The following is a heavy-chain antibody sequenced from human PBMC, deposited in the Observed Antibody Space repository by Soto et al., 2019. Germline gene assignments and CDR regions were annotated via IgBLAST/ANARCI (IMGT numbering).Heavy chain of an antibody. V-gene: IGHV3-23*01. J-gene: IGHJ4*02. D-gene: IGHD6-25*01. CDR3: AKFFVGTGGSSGWPWYFDH. CDR2: ISGSGGTT. Sequence: GGSLRLSCAASGFTVSNYAMSWVRQAPGKGLEWVSAISGSGGTTYNADSVKGRFTISRDNSKNTLYLQMDSLRAEDTAVYYCAKFFVGTGGSSGWPWYFDHWGQGTLVTVSS. CDR1: GFTVSNYA.